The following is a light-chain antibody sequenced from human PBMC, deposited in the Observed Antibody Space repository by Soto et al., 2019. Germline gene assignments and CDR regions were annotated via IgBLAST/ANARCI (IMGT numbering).Light chain of an antibody. CDR1: QIVTINS. CDR2: SPS. Sequence: EVVLTQSPGTLSLSPGERATLSCRASQIVTINSLAWYHLKPGQPPRPLIYSPSTRASAIPDRFGGSGSVSDFTPTISRLLPEDLALYYCQRDCDSPFSFGPGTIVYVK. CDR3: QRDCDSPFS. J-gene: IGKJ3*01. V-gene: IGKV3-20*01.